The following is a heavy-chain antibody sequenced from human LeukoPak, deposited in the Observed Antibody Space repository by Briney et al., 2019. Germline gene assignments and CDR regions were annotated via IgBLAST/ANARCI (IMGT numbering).Heavy chain of an antibody. CDR2: ISYDGSNK. CDR1: GFTFSSYG. CDR3: VYGSSWYYFDY. V-gene: IGHV3-30*03. J-gene: IGHJ4*02. D-gene: IGHD6-13*01. Sequence: GGSLRLSCAASGFTFSSYGMHWVRQAPGKGLEWVAVISYDGSNKYYADSVKGRFTISRDNSKNTLYLQMNSLKASDTAMYYCVYGSSWYYFDYWGQGTLVTVSS.